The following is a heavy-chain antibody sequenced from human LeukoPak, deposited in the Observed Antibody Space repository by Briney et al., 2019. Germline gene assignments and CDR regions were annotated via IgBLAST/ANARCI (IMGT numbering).Heavy chain of an antibody. Sequence: PGGSLRLSCAVSGFSIGSSWMSWVRQTPGKGLEWVADMNEDGSGTYYVDSVKGRFTVSRDNAQNSVYLQMNSLRVEDTGVYCCARDPAWGAIDYWGQGTLVTVSS. V-gene: IGHV3-7*01. CDR2: MNEDGSGT. D-gene: IGHD7-27*01. CDR1: GFSIGSSW. J-gene: IGHJ4*02. CDR3: ARDPAWGAIDY.